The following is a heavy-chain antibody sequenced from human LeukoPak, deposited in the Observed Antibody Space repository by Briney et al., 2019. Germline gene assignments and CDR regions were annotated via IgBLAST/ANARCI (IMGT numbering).Heavy chain of an antibody. CDR3: ARDYGTRGSNYGMDV. D-gene: IGHD4-17*01. J-gene: IGHJ6*02. CDR1: GFNFPTYA. V-gene: IGHV3-48*04. Sequence: GGSLRLSCAASGFNFPTYAMQWVRQAPGKGPEWVSYISSSSSIIFYADSVKGRFAISRDNAKNSLYLQMNSLRAEDTAVYYCARDYGTRGSNYGMDVWGQGATVTVSS. CDR2: ISSSSSII.